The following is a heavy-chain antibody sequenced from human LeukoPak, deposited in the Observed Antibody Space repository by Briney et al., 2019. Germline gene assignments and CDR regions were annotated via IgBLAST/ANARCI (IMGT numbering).Heavy chain of an antibody. V-gene: IGHV3-64*01. Sequence: GGSLRLSCAASGFTFSSYAMHWVRQAPGKGLEYVSAISSNGGSPYYANSVKGTFTISRYNSKNTLYLQMGSLRAEDMAVYYCARGPWQDIVVVPAAMGGMDVWGQGTTVTVSS. D-gene: IGHD2-2*01. CDR3: ARGPWQDIVVVPAAMGGMDV. CDR2: ISSNGGSP. CDR1: GFTFSSYA. J-gene: IGHJ6*02.